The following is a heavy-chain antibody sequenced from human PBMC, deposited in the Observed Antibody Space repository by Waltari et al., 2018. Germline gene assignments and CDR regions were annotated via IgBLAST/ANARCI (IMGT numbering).Heavy chain of an antibody. CDR3: ARAESGGMFDYYYGMDV. Sequence: ELQLVESGGGLIQPGGSLGLSCAASGFTVTTHYISWVRQALGKGLEWISVIYSGGITYYADSVKGRFTISRDSYRNTLSLQMISLRAEDTAVYYCARAESGGMFDYYYGMDVWGQGTTVTVSS. CDR2: IYSGGIT. J-gene: IGHJ6*02. D-gene: IGHD2-15*01. CDR1: GFTVTTHY. V-gene: IGHV3-53*01.